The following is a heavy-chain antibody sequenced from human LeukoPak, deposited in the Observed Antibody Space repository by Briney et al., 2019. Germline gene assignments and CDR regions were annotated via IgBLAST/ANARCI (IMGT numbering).Heavy chain of an antibody. CDR2: IRSKAYGGTT. D-gene: IGHD1-14*01. J-gene: IGHJ4*02. Sequence: GGSLRLSCTASGFTFGDYAMSWFRQAPGKGLEWVGCIRSKAYGGTTEYAASVKGRFTISRDDSKSIAYLQMNSLKTEDTAVYYCTSAELNPPFAYWGQGTLVTVSS. CDR1: GFTFGDYA. V-gene: IGHV3-49*03. CDR3: TSAELNPPFAY.